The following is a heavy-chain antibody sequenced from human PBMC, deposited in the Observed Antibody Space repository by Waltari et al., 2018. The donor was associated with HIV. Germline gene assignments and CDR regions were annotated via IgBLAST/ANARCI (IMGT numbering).Heavy chain of an antibody. V-gene: IGHV4-61*02. CDR3: SRTSTGSDYYYQVDV. J-gene: IGHJ6*02. Sequence: QVQLQESGPGLVKTSQTLSLTCTVSGGSITRGSYYLNWIRQPAGKGLEWIGRLYTSGSTNYNPSLKSRVTMTADTSKNQFSLRLTSVTASDTAIYYCSRTSTGSDYYYQVDVWGQGTTVTVS. CDR2: LYTSGST. CDR1: GGSITRGSYY. D-gene: IGHD2-21*02.